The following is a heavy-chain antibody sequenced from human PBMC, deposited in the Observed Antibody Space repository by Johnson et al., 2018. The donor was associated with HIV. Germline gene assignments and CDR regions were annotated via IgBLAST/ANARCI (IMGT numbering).Heavy chain of an antibody. J-gene: IGHJ3*02. CDR3: ARDRVITFGGVIGRGAFDI. D-gene: IGHD3-16*02. CDR2: ISGSGGST. Sequence: MLLVESGGGLVKPGGSLRLSCAASGFTFSSYAMSWVRQAPGKGLEWVSAISGSGGSTYYADSVKGRFTISRDNSKNTLYLQMNSLRAEDTAVYYCARDRVITFGGVIGRGAFDIWGQGTMVTVSS. CDR1: GFTFSSYA. V-gene: IGHV3-23*04.